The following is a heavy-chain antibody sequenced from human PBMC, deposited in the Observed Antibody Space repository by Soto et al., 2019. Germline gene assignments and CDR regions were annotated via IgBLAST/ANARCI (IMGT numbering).Heavy chain of an antibody. CDR2: ISPFNGNI. Sequence: LKVSCKASGYTFRNYGISWVRQAPGQGLEWMGWISPFNGNIKYGQKFQGRVTMTTDTSTSIAYMELTSLRSDDTAVYYCAKEEDSQTLDYWGQGTLVTVSS. V-gene: IGHV1-18*01. CDR3: AKEEDSQTLDY. J-gene: IGHJ4*02. CDR1: GYTFRNYG.